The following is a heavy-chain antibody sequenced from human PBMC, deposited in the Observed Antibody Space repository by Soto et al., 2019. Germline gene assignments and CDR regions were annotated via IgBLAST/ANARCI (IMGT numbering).Heavy chain of an antibody. CDR2: IYPGDSDT. Sequence: PGESLKISCKGSGYSFTSYWIGWVRQMPGKGLEWMGIIYPGDSDTRYSPSFQGQVTISADKSISTAYLQWSSLKASDTAMYYCARHSIVATINDYYYYYMDVWGKGTTVTVSS. J-gene: IGHJ6*03. D-gene: IGHD5-12*01. V-gene: IGHV5-51*01. CDR3: ARHSIVATINDYYYYYMDV. CDR1: GYSFTSYW.